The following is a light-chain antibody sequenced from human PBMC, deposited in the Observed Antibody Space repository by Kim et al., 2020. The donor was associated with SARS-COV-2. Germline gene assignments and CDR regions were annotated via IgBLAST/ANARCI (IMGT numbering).Light chain of an antibody. V-gene: IGKV3-15*01. J-gene: IGKJ1*01. CDR1: RIINTN. Sequence: VSPEDSATRSCTTSRIINTNVAWFQHKPGQAPRLLIYGASTRTTGIPARFSGSGSGTEFTLTITSLQSEDLAVYFCQQYQDSPRTFGQGTKVDIK. CDR2: GAS. CDR3: QQYQDSPRT.